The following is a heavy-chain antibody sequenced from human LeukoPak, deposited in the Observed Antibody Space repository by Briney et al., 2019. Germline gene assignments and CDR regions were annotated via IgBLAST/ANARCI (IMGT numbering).Heavy chain of an antibody. Sequence: GGSLRLSCAASGFTFSSYSMDWVRQAPGKGLEWVAVISDDGSNIYYADSVKGRFTISRDNSKNTLYLQMNSLGGEDTAVYYCARESVFDSWGQGTLVTVSS. V-gene: IGHV3-30-3*01. CDR3: ARESVFDS. CDR2: ISDDGSNI. J-gene: IGHJ4*02. CDR1: GFTFSSYS.